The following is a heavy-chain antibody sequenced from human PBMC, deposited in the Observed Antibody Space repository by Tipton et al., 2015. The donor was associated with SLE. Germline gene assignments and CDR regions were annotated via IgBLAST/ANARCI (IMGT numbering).Heavy chain of an antibody. CDR1: GGSISSGSYY. CDR2: IYTSGST. Sequence: TLSLTCTVSGGSISSGSYYWSWIRQPAGKGLEWIGRIYTSGSTNYNPSLKSRVTISVDTSKNQFSLKLSSVTAADTAVYYCARDYGFGYSYGYDAFDIWGQGTMVTVSS. D-gene: IGHD5-18*01. CDR3: ARDYGFGYSYGYDAFDI. V-gene: IGHV4-61*02. J-gene: IGHJ3*02.